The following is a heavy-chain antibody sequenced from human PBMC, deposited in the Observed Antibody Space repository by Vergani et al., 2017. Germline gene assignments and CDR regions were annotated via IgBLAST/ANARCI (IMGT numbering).Heavy chain of an antibody. CDR2: ISGSGGST. V-gene: IGHV3-23*01. D-gene: IGHD3-22*01. CDR1: GFTFSSYA. Sequence: EVQLLESGGGLVQPGGSLRLSCAASGFTFSSYAMSWVRQAPGKGLEWVSAISGSGGSTYYADSVKGRFTISRDNSKNTLYLQMNSLRAEDTAVYYCARVISAYYDSSGYYYGDAFDIWGQGTMVTVSS. J-gene: IGHJ3*02. CDR3: ARVISAYYDSSGYYYGDAFDI.